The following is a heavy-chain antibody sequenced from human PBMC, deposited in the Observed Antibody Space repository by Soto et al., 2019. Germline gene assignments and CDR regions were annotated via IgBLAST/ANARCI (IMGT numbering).Heavy chain of an antibody. D-gene: IGHD2-8*01. CDR2: INPKSGGT. CDR1: GYSFTDYH. V-gene: IGHV1-2*04. Sequence: ASVKVSCKASGYSFTDYHIHWVRQAPGQGLEWLGRINPKSGGTSTAQKFQGWVTMTTDTSISTASMELTRLTSDDTAIYYCARGDSTDCSNGVCSFFYNHDMDVWGQVTTVTVSS. J-gene: IGHJ6*02. CDR3: ARGDSTDCSNGVCSFFYNHDMDV.